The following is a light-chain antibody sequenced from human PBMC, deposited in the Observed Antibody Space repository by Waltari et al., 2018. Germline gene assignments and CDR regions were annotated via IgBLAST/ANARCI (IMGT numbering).Light chain of an antibody. CDR1: SSNIGNNY. CDR2: ENT. Sequence: QSVLTQPPSVSAAPGQRVTISCSGGSSNIGNNYVSWYRQFSGTAPKLLIYENTERPSGIPGRCSGSKSGTSASLDITGLQAGDEADYYCGTWDSSLSGAVFGGGTHLTVL. J-gene: IGLJ7*01. V-gene: IGLV1-51*02. CDR3: GTWDSSLSGAV.